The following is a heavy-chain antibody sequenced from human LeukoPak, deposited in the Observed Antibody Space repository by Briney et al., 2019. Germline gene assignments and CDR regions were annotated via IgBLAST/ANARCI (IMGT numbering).Heavy chain of an antibody. D-gene: IGHD6-13*01. CDR2: IFYSGSS. CDR3: AVRLITAAGRWFDP. CDR1: GDSISSNSYY. Sequence: SETLSLTCTVSGDSISSNSYYWGWIRQPPGKGLEWIGSIFYSGSSYYNPSLESRVTISVDTSKNQFSLRLSSVTAADTAVYYCAVRLITAAGRWFDPWGQGTLVTVSS. V-gene: IGHV4-39*07. J-gene: IGHJ5*02.